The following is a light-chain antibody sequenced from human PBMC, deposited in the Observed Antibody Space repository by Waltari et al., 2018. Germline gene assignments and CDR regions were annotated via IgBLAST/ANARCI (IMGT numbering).Light chain of an antibody. Sequence: QSVLTQPPSVSGAPGQRVTISCTGSGSNIGAGFDVHWYQQLPGTAPKRLVCGNNTRPSGVPDRFSASKSGTSASLAITGRQAEDEADYYCQSYDSSLTGSWVFGGGTKLTVL. CDR3: QSYDSSLTGSWV. V-gene: IGLV1-40*01. CDR1: GSNIGAGFD. CDR2: GNN. J-gene: IGLJ3*02.